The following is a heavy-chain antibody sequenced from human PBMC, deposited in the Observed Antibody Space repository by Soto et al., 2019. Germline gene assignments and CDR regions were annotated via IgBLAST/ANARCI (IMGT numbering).Heavy chain of an antibody. CDR3: ARDGVRPYCSGGSCYSTYYYYGMDG. D-gene: IGHD2-15*01. Sequence: SVKISCKASGGTFSSYAISWLRQSPGQGLEWMGGIIPIFGTANYAQKFQGRVTITADETTSTAYMELSSLRSEDTAVYYCARDGVRPYCSGGSCYSTYYYYGMDGWGQGTTVTVSS. CDR2: IIPIFGTA. CDR1: GGTFSSYA. V-gene: IGHV1-69*13. J-gene: IGHJ6*02.